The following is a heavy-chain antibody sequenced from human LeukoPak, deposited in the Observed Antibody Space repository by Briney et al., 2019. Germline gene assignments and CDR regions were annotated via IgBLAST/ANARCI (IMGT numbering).Heavy chain of an antibody. CDR3: ARASFPVQAFDI. CDR1: GYTFTGYY. J-gene: IGHJ3*02. Sequence: ASVKVSCKASGYTFTGYYMHWVRQAPGQGLEWMGWINPNSGGTNYAQKFQGGVTMTRDTSISTAYMELSRLRSDDTAVYYCARASFPVQAFDIWGQGTMVTVSS. CDR2: INPNSGGT. D-gene: IGHD2-21*01. V-gene: IGHV1-2*02.